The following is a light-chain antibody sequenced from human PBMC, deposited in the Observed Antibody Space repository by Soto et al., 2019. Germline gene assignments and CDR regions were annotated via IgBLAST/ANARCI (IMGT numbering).Light chain of an antibody. CDR2: EVT. V-gene: IGLV2-23*02. Sequence: QSVLTQPASVSGSPGQSITISCTGSSSDVGTYNLVSWYQQHPGKAPKLMIYEVTKRPSGVSNRFSGSKSGNTASLTISGLRAEDEADYYCCSYAGNNVIFGGGTKLTVL. J-gene: IGLJ2*01. CDR1: SSDVGTYNL. CDR3: CSYAGNNVI.